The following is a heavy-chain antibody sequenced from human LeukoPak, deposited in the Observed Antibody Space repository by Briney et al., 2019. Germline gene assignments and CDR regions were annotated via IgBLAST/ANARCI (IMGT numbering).Heavy chain of an antibody. V-gene: IGHV3-33*06. CDR2: IWYDGSNK. J-gene: IGHJ4*02. D-gene: IGHD3-22*01. Sequence: GGSLRLSCAASGFTFSSYGMHWVRQAPGKGLEWVAVIWYDGSNKYYADSVKGRFTISRDNSKNTLYLQMNTLRVEDTAVYYCAKEDSGYYRWGQGTLVTVSS. CDR3: AKEDSGYYR. CDR1: GFTFSSYG.